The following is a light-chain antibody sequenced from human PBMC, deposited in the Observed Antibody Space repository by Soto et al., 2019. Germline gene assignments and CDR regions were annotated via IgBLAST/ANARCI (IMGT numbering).Light chain of an antibody. CDR1: SSNMGNNY. J-gene: IGLJ1*01. Sequence: QSVLTQPPSVSAAPGQKVTISCSGSSSNMGNNYVSWYQQLPGTAPKLLIYENNKRPSRIPDRFSGSKSGTSATLGITGLQTGDEADYYCGTWDSSLSAYVFRTGTKLTVL. CDR3: GTWDSSLSAYV. CDR2: ENN. V-gene: IGLV1-51*02.